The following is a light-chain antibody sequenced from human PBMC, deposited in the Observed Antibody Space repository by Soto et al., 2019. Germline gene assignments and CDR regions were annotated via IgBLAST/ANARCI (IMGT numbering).Light chain of an antibody. J-gene: IGKJ1*01. CDR3: QQRSNWPPQGT. CDR2: DAS. CDR1: QSVSRY. Sequence: EIVLTQSPATLSLSPGERATLSCRASQSVSRYLAWYQQKPGQAPRLLIYDASNRATGIPARFSGSGSATDFTLTISSLEPGDFAVYYCQQRSNWPPQGTFGQGTKVEIK. V-gene: IGKV3-11*01.